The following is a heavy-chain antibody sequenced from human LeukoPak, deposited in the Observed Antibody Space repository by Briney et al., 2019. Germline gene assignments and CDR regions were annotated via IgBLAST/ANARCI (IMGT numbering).Heavy chain of an antibody. Sequence: SETLSLTCTVSGGSISSGGYYWSWIRQHSGKGLEWIGYIYYSGSTYYNPSLKSRVTISVDTSKNQFSLKLSSVTAADTAVYYCARDHSSGWYPSWYFDLWGRGTLVTVSS. D-gene: IGHD6-19*01. CDR1: GGSISSGGYY. V-gene: IGHV4-31*03. CDR2: IYYSGST. CDR3: ARDHSSGWYPSWYFDL. J-gene: IGHJ2*01.